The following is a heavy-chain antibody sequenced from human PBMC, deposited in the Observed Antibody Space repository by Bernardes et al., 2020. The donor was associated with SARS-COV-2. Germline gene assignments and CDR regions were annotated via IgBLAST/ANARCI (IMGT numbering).Heavy chain of an antibody. CDR1: GFTFSRHG. Sequence: GGSLRLSCAASGFTFSRHGMHWVRQPPGRGLEWVAVISYDGSNRYYADSVKGRFTISRDNSKNTLYLQMNSLRAEDTAVYFCARDLGYCSSTTCFYYYYSMDVWGQGTTVTVSS. V-gene: IGHV3-30*03. J-gene: IGHJ6*02. CDR3: ARDLGYCSSTTCFYYYYSMDV. D-gene: IGHD2-2*01. CDR2: ISYDGSNR.